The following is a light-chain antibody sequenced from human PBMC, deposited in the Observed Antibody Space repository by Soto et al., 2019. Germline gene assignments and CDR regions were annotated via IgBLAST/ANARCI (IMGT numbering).Light chain of an antibody. V-gene: IGKV1-5*03. Sequence: DIQMTQSPSTLSASVGDRVTNTCRASQSISSWLAWYQQKPGKAPKLLIYKASSLESGVPSRFSGCGSGTEFTFTISSLQPDDFATYYCQQYNSYPFTFGPGTKVDIK. CDR1: QSISSW. J-gene: IGKJ3*01. CDR3: QQYNSYPFT. CDR2: KAS.